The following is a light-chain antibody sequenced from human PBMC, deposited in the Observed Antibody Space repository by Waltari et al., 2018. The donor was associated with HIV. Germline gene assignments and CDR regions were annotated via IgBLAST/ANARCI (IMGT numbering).Light chain of an antibody. Sequence: EIVMTQSPATLSLSPGERAILSCRASQSVASSLAWYQQKPGEAPRILIYGASTRAAGIPGRFSGSGSGTEFTLTISSLQSEDSAIYFCHQYNSWPPRYTFGQGTKLEI. V-gene: IGKV3-15*01. J-gene: IGKJ2*01. CDR1: QSVASS. CDR2: GAS. CDR3: HQYNSWPPRYT.